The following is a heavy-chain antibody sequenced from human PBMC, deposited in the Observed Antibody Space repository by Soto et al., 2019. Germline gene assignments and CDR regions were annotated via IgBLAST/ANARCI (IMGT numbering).Heavy chain of an antibody. CDR2: IKPDGTTT. CDR3: ARDYVSGSSDS. J-gene: IGHJ4*02. V-gene: IGHV3-74*01. CDR1: GFTFSRHW. Sequence: GGSLRLSCAASGFTFSRHWMHWVRQAPGKGLMWVSHIKPDGTTTNYADSVKGRFTISRDNTKNTLYLQMNSLRAEDTAVYYCARDYVSGSSDSWGPGTLVTVPS. D-gene: IGHD3-16*01.